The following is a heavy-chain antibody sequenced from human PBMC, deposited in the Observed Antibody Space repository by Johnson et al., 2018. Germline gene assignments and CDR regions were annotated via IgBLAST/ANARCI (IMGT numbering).Heavy chain of an antibody. V-gene: IGHV1-8*01. CDR3: AGTFSSARHYYGMDV. CDR2: MNPNSGDT. Sequence: QVQLVESGAEVKKPGASVKVSCKASGYTFTSYDIKWVRQATGQGLEWMGWMNPNSGDTGYAQKFQGRVTMTRDTSTRTVYRERSSMRSEDTAVYYWAGTFSSARHYYGMDVWGQGTTVTVSS. D-gene: IGHD6-19*01. CDR1: GYTFTSYD. J-gene: IGHJ6*02.